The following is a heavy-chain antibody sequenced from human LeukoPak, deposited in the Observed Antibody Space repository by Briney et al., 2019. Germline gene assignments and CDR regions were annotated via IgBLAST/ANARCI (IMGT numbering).Heavy chain of an antibody. CDR3: ARVSVDTAMVGAFDI. CDR2: ISTSGDT. Sequence: SETLSLTCTVSTGSISSYYWSWIRQPAGKGLEWIGRISTSGDTNYNPSLKSRVTLSIDTSKNQFSLKLISVTAADTAVYYCARVSVDTAMVGAFDIWGQGTKVTVSS. D-gene: IGHD5-18*01. J-gene: IGHJ3*02. V-gene: IGHV4-4*07. CDR1: TGSISSYY.